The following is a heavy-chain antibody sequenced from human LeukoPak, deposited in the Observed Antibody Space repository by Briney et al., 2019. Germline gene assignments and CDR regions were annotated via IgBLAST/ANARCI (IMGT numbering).Heavy chain of an antibody. D-gene: IGHD3-10*01. Sequence: QPGGSLRLSCAASGFTFSSYAMHWVRQAPGKGLEWVAVISYDGSNKYYADSVKGRFTISRDNSKNTLYLQMNSLRAEDTAVYYCARDPVVRGVIPAYYFDYWGQGTLVTVSS. CDR2: ISYDGSNK. CDR1: GFTFSSYA. V-gene: IGHV3-30-3*01. J-gene: IGHJ4*02. CDR3: ARDPVVRGVIPAYYFDY.